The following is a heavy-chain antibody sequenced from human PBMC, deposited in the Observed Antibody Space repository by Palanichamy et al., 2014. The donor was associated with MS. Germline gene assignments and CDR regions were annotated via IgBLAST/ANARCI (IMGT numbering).Heavy chain of an antibody. Sequence: QLQLQETGPGLVEASDTLSLTCIVSGGSISTSSYYWGWIRQPPGKGLEWIGSIFYTESIYYNPSLKSRATLYVDTSKNQFSLRLRSVTAADTAVYYCARVSGRYGSATYRMPPGWVDPWGQGTLVTVSS. J-gene: IGHJ5*02. D-gene: IGHD3-10*01. CDR1: GGSISTSSYY. V-gene: IGHV4-39*01. CDR3: ARVSGRYGSATYRMPPGWVDP. CDR2: IFYTESI.